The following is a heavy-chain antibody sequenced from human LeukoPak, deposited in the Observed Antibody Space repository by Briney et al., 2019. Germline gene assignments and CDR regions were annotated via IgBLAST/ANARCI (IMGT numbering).Heavy chain of an antibody. CDR2: ISGSGGST. V-gene: IGHV3-23*01. Sequence: PGGSLRLSCAASGFTFSSYAMSWVRQAPGKGLEWVSAISGSGGSTYYADSVKGRFTISRDNSKNTLYLQMNSLRAEDTAVCYCAKIPYDYIWGSYRYRDDAFDIWGQGQWSPSLQ. CDR3: AKIPYDYIWGSYRYRDDAFDI. CDR1: GFTFSSYA. D-gene: IGHD3-16*02. J-gene: IGHJ3*02.